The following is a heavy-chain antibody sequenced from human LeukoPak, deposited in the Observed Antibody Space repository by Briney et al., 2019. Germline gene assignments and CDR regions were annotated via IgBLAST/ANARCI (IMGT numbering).Heavy chain of an antibody. CDR1: GDSLTSYG. J-gene: IGHJ4*02. CDR2: ISAYNGNT. Sequence: ASVKVSCMPSGDSLTSYGISWGRQAPGQGLEWMGWISAYNGNTNYTQKLQGIVTMTTDTSTSTAYMELRSLRADDTAVYYCTRAAAGTDDWGQGTLVTVSS. V-gene: IGHV1-18*01. CDR3: TRAAAGTDD. D-gene: IGHD6-13*01.